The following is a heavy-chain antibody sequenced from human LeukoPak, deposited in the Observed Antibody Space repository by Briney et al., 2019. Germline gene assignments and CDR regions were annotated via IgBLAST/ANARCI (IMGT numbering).Heavy chain of an antibody. CDR3: AREDRDAFDI. CDR1: GYTFTGYY. V-gene: IGHV1-2*02. D-gene: IGHD1-14*01. Sequence: ASVKVSCKASGYTFTGYYMHWVRQAPGQGLEWMGWINPNSGGTIYQGRVTMTRDTSISTAYMELSRLRSDDTAVYYCAREDRDAFDIWGQGTMVTVSS. CDR2: INPNSGGT. J-gene: IGHJ3*02.